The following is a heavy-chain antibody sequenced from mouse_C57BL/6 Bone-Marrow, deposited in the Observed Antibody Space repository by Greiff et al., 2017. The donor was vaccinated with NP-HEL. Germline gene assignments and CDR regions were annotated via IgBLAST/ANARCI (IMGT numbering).Heavy chain of an antibody. D-gene: IGHD1-1*01. CDR3: ARERDNYGSIPLFDY. CDR1: GYAFSSSW. CDR2: IYPGDGDT. J-gene: IGHJ2*01. Sequence: VQLQQSGPELVKPGASVKISCKASGYAFSSSWMNWVKQRPGKGLEWIGRIYPGDGDTNYNGKFKGKATLTADKSSSTAYMQLSSLTSEDSAVYSCARERDNYGSIPLFDYWGQGTPLTVSS. V-gene: IGHV1-82*01.